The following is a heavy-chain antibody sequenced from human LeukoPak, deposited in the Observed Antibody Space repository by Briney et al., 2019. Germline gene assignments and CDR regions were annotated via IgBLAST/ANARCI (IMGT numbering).Heavy chain of an antibody. J-gene: IGHJ3*02. CDR2: INPNSGGT. V-gene: IGHV1-2*02. CDR3: ARPTPYSYGYKGAFDI. Sequence: ASVKVSCKASGYTFTGYYMHWMRQAPGQGLEWMGWINPNSGGTNYAQKFQGRVTMTRDTSISTAYMELSRLRSDDTAVYYCARPTPYSYGYKGAFDIWGQGTMVTVSS. CDR1: GYTFTGYY. D-gene: IGHD5-18*01.